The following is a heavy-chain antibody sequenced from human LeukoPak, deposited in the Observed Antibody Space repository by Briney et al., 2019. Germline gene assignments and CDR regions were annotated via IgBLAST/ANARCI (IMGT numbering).Heavy chain of an antibody. V-gene: IGHV3-7*01. CDR2: IKQDGSEK. Sequence: GGSLRLSCAASGFTFSSYWMSWVRQAPGKGLEWVANIKQDGSEKYYVDSVKGRFTISRDNAKNSLCLQMNSLRAEDTAVYYCARDPLYYYDSSGSLDYWGQGTLVTVSS. CDR1: GFTFSSYW. CDR3: ARDPLYYYDSSGSLDY. J-gene: IGHJ4*02. D-gene: IGHD3-22*01.